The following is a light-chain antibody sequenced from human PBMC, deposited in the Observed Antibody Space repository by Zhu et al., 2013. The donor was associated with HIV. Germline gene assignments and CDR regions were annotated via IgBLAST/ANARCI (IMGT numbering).Light chain of an antibody. CDR2: GAS. Sequence: EIVLTQSPGTLSLSPGERATLSCRASQSVSSSFLGWYQQKPGQAPRLVIYGASRRATGIPDRFSGSGSGTDFTLTISSLEPEDFAVYYCQQLNSFGQGTKLEIK. CDR3: QQLNS. J-gene: IGKJ2*03. V-gene: IGKV3-20*01. CDR1: QSVSSSF.